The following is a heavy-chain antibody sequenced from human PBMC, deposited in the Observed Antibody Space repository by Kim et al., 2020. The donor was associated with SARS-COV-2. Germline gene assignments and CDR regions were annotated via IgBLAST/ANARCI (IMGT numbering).Heavy chain of an antibody. CDR3: ARVGAAAFRVGSPDV. D-gene: IGHD6-13*01. J-gene: IGHJ6*04. V-gene: IGHV3-48*03. CDR2: ISSSGSTI. CDR1: GFTFSSYE. Sequence: GGSLRLSCAASGFTFSSYEMNWVRQAPGKGLEWVSYISSSGSTIYYADSVKGRFTISRDNAKNSLYLQMNSLRAEDTAVYYCARVGAAAFRVGSPDVWGKGTTVTVSS.